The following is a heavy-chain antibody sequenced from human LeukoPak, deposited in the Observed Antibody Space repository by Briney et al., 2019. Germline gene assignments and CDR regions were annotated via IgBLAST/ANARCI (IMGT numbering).Heavy chain of an antibody. Sequence: SETLSLTCTVSGGSVSTNRYYWGWIRQPAGKGLEWIGRIYTSGSTNYNPSLKSRVTMSVDTSKNQFSLKLSSVTAADTAVYYCARDSNYASSGYYSVSDYWGQGTLVTVSS. V-gene: IGHV4-61*02. CDR2: IYTSGST. CDR1: GGSVSTNRYY. J-gene: IGHJ4*02. D-gene: IGHD3-22*01. CDR3: ARDSNYASSGYYSVSDY.